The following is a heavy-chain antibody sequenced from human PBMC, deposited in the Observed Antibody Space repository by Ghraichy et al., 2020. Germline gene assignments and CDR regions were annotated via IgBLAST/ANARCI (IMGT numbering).Heavy chain of an antibody. D-gene: IGHD2-21*01. Sequence: GESLNISCAASGFTFSSYSMNWVRQAPGKGLEWVSYISSSSSTIYYADSVKGRFTISRDNAKNSLYLQMNSLRDEDTAVYYCARDRIVVGPRESYYYYYGMDVWGQGTTVTVSS. CDR3: ARDRIVVGPRESYYYYYGMDV. CDR2: ISSSSSTI. CDR1: GFTFSSYS. V-gene: IGHV3-48*02. J-gene: IGHJ6*02.